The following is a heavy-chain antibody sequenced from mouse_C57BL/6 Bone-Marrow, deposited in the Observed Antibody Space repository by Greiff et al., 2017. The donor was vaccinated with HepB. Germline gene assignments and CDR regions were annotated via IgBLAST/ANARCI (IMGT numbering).Heavy chain of an antibody. J-gene: IGHJ4*01. D-gene: IGHD6-1*01. CDR3: ARECPSERAKDY. CDR1: GFTFSSYA. CDR2: ISDGGSYT. V-gene: IGHV5-4*01. Sequence: EVNVVESGGGLVKPGGSLKLSCAASGFTFSSYAMSWVRQTPEKRLEWVATISDGGSYTYYPDNVKGRFTISRDNAKNNLYLQMSHLKSEDTAMYYCARECPSERAKDYWGQGTSVTVSS.